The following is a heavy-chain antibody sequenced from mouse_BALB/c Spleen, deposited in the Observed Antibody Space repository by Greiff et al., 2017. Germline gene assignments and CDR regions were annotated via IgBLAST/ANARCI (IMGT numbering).Heavy chain of an antibody. V-gene: IGHV1S81*02. D-gene: IGHD2-4*01. CDR3: ARWGLRWFAD. CDR1: GYTFTSYW. CDR2: INPSNGRT. J-gene: IGHJ3*01. Sequence: QVHVKQSGAELVKPGASVKLSCKASGYTFTSYWMHWVKQRPGQGLEWIGEINPSNGRTNYNEKFKSKATLTVDKSSSTAYMQLSSLTSEDSAVYYCARWGLRWFADWGQGTLVTVSA.